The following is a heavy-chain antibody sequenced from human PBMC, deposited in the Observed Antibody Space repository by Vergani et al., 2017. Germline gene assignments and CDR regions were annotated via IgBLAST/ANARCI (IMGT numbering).Heavy chain of an antibody. CDR2: ICHTEDT. V-gene: IGHV4-61*02. Sequence: QVQLQESGPGLVKPSQSLSLTCTVSGCSISGVSYYLSWVRQPAGKGLEWIGEICHTEDTKYSPSLKSRVTVSVDESRNLFSLRLNSVTAADTAVYYCATIGYRRWSYYFDYWGQGILVTVSS. J-gene: IGHJ4*02. CDR1: GCSISGVSYY. CDR3: ATIGYRRWSYYFDY. D-gene: IGHD1-26*01.